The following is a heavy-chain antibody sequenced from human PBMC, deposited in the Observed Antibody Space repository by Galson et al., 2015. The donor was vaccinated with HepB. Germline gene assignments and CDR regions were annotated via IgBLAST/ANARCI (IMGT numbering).Heavy chain of an antibody. CDR1: GYTFTSYA. V-gene: IGHV1-3*01. CDR2: INAGNGNT. J-gene: IGHJ4*02. Sequence: SVKVSCKASGYTFTSYAMHWVRQAPGQRLEWMGWINAGNGNTKYSQKFQGRVNITRDTSASTSYMELSSLRSEDTAGYYCERDPYSSSSKGSVFDYWGQGTLVTVSS. CDR3: ERDPYSSSSKGSVFDY. D-gene: IGHD6-13*01.